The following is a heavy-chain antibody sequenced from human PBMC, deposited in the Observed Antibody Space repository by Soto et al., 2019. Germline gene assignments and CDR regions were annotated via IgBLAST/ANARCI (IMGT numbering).Heavy chain of an antibody. CDR2: IHYSGSS. V-gene: IGHV4-39*01. Sequence: SETLSLTCTVSGYSIVSTHCLWTRQPPVHGLGLEWIGNIHYSGSSYYMPSLRSRVTLSVDTSKNQFSLRLTYVTAEDTAVYYGWRQGGNGAGWRHDNWGQGLL. J-gene: IGHJ4*02. D-gene: IGHD2-8*01. CDR3: WRQGGNGAGWRHDN. CDR1: GYSIVSTHCL.